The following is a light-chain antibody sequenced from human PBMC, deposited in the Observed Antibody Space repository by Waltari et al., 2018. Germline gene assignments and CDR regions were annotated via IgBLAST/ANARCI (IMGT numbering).Light chain of an antibody. CDR1: QSVLYSSNNKNY. Sequence: DIVMTQSPDSLAVSLGASATINCKSSQSVLYSSNNKNYLAWYQQKPGQPPKLLISWASTRESGVPDRFSGSGSGTDFTLTISSLQAEDVAVYYCQQYYSARTFGQGTKVEI. J-gene: IGKJ1*01. V-gene: IGKV4-1*01. CDR3: QQYYSART. CDR2: WAS.